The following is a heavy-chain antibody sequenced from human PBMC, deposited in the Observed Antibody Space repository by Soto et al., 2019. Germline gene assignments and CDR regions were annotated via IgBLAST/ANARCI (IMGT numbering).Heavy chain of an antibody. J-gene: IGHJ6*02. CDR1: GYTFTGYY. CDR2: INPNSGGT. V-gene: IGHV1-2*02. D-gene: IGHD2-8*01. CDR3: ARDIVLMVYAPYGMDV. Sequence: ASVKVSCKASGYTFTGYYMHWVRQAPGQGLEWMGWINPNSGGTNYAQKFQGRVTMTRDTSISTAYMELSRLRSDDTAVYYCARDIVLMVYAPYGMDVWGQGTTVTVSS.